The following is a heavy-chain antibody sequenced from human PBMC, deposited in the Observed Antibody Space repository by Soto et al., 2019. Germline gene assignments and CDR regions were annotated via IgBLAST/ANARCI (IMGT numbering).Heavy chain of an antibody. CDR3: ARKGVVLAAAGKYSYYGMYV. CDR2: ISAYNCNT. CDR1: GYTFTSYG. V-gene: IGHV1-18*01. D-gene: IGHD6-13*01. Sequence: QVQLVQSGAEVKKPGASVKVSCKASGYTFTSYGISWVRQAPGQGLEWMGWISAYNCNTNYAQKLQGRVTMTTDTSTSTAYMALRSLRSDDTAVYYCARKGVVLAAAGKYSYYGMYVWGQGTTVTVSS. J-gene: IGHJ6*02.